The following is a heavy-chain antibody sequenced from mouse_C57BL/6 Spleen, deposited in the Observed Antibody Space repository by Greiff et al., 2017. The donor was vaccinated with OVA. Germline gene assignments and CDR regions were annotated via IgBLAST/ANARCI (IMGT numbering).Heavy chain of an antibody. CDR2: IYPGDGDT. V-gene: IGHV1-80*01. Sequence: VQLQQSGAELVKPGASVKISCKASGYAFSSYWMNWVKQRPGKGLEWIGQIYPGDGDTNSNGKFKGKATLTADKSSSTAYMQLSSLTSEDSAVYFCAARSGGVTTVVAPADYWGQGTTLTVSS. CDR1: GYAFSSYW. J-gene: IGHJ2*01. CDR3: AARSGGVTTVVAPADY. D-gene: IGHD1-1*01.